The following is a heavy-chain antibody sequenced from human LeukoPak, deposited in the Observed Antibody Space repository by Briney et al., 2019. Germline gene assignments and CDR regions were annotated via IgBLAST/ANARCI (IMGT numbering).Heavy chain of an antibody. D-gene: IGHD1-26*01. CDR1: GGSISSSSYY. J-gene: IGHJ5*02. CDR3: ARDLGGSYPNWFDP. CDR2: IYYSGST. V-gene: IGHV4-39*07. Sequence: PSETLSLTCTVSGGSISSSSYYWGWIRQPPGKGLEWIGSIYYSGSTYYNPSLKSRVTISVDTSKNQFSLKLSSVTAADTAVYYCARDLGGSYPNWFDPWGQGTLVTVSS.